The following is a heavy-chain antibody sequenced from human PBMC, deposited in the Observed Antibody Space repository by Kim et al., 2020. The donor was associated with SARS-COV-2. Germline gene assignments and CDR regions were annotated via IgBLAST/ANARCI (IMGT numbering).Heavy chain of an antibody. Sequence: SETLSLTCTVSGGSISSYYWSWIRQPPGKGLEWIGYIYYSGSTNYNPSLKSRVTISVDTSKNQFSLKLSSVTAADTAVYYCASSGQWELPTNFDYWGQGTLVTVS. D-gene: IGHD1-26*01. CDR2: IYYSGST. CDR1: GGSISSYY. V-gene: IGHV4-59*08. CDR3: ASSGQWELPTNFDY. J-gene: IGHJ4*02.